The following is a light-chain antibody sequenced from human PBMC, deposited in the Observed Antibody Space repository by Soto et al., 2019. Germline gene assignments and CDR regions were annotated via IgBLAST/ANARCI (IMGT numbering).Light chain of an antibody. Sequence: EIVLTQSPATLSSFPGDRVTLSCRASQAVNTRLAWYQHKPGQAPRLLIYLASNRAAGVPARFSGSGSGTDFTLTINSLQPEDFATYYCQQADSFFSITFGQGTRLELK. CDR1: QAVNTR. V-gene: IGKV3D-11*01. CDR3: QQADSFFSIT. CDR2: LAS. J-gene: IGKJ5*01.